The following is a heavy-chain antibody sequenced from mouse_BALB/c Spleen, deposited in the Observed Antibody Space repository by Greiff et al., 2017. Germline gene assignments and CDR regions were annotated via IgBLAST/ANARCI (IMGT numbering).Heavy chain of an antibody. D-gene: IGHD2-14*01. Sequence: EVKLMESGGGLVQPGGSRKLSCAASGFTFSSFGMHWVRQAPEKGLEWVAYISSGSSTIYYADTVKGRFTISRDNPKNTLFLQMTSLRSEDTAMYYCARSPYYRYSYWYFDVWGAGTTVTVSS. CDR2: ISSGSSTI. J-gene: IGHJ1*01. CDR1: GFTFSSFG. CDR3: ARSPYYRYSYWYFDV. V-gene: IGHV5-17*02.